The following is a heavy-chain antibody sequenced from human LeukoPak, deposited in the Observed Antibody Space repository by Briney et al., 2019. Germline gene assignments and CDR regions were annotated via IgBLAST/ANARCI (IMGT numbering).Heavy chain of an antibody. D-gene: IGHD5-18*01. CDR1: GFTFSSYW. CDR2: IKQDGSEK. V-gene: IGHV3-7*01. Sequence: GALRLSCAASGFTFSSYWMSWVRQAPGKGLEWVANIKQDGSEKYYVDSVKGRFTISRDNAKNSLYLQMNSLRAEDTAVYYCARGQNTAMVTYYYYYMDVWGKGTTVTVSS. CDR3: ARGQNTAMVTYYYYYMDV. J-gene: IGHJ6*03.